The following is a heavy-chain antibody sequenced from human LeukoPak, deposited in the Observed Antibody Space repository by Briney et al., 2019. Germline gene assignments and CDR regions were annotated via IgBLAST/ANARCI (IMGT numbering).Heavy chain of an antibody. D-gene: IGHD6-13*01. V-gene: IGHV2-5*01. CDR1: GFSLGSTGAG. Sequence: SGPTLVNPTQTLTLTCTFSGFSLGSTGAGVGWIRQPPGKALECLALIYWTDEKRYSPSLKSRLTITKHTSKNQVVLTMTDMDPVDTATYYCAHDTSAAAGSGTFDIWGLGTMVTVSS. CDR2: IYWTDEK. CDR3: AHDTSAAAGSGTFDI. J-gene: IGHJ3*02.